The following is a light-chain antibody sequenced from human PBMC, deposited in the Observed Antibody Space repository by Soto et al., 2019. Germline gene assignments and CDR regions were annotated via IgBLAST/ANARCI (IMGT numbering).Light chain of an antibody. CDR2: RAS. CDR1: QSVSSN. V-gene: IGKV3D-15*01. J-gene: IGKJ4*01. CDR3: QQYNDWPLT. Sequence: EIVMTQSPATLSVSPGERATLSCRASQSVSSNLAWYQQKPGHTPRLLTYRASTGATGIPARFSGSGSGTEFTLTISSLQSEDFAVYYCQQYNDWPLTFGGGTKVEIK.